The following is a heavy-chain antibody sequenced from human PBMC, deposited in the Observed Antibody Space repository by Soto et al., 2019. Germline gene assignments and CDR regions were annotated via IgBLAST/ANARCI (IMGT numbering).Heavy chain of an antibody. CDR1: GGSISTDTFY. Sequence: SETLSLTCTVSGGSISTDTFYWSWIRQHPGKGLEWIGYMYHRGSTYYSPSLKSRVSISKDTSKNQFSLMLSSVTAADTAVYYCARYCSGGSCLMSYFDYWGQGALVTVSS. J-gene: IGHJ4*02. V-gene: IGHV4-31*03. CDR2: MYHRGST. D-gene: IGHD2-15*01. CDR3: ARYCSGGSCLMSYFDY.